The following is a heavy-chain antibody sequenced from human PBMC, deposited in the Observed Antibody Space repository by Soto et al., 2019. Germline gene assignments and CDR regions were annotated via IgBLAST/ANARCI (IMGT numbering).Heavy chain of an antibody. Sequence: GGSLRLSCAASGFTFDDYAMHWVRQAPGKGLEWVSGISWNSGSIGYADSVKGRFTISRDNAKNSLYLQMNSLRAEDTALYYCAKGLRSYGSGRDGHAFDIWGQGTMVTVSS. CDR1: GFTFDDYA. CDR3: AKGLRSYGSGRDGHAFDI. V-gene: IGHV3-9*01. CDR2: ISWNSGSI. D-gene: IGHD3-10*01. J-gene: IGHJ3*02.